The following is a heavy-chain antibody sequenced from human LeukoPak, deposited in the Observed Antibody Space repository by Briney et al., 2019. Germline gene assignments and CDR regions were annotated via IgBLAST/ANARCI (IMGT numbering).Heavy chain of an antibody. D-gene: IGHD3-10*01. J-gene: IGHJ4*02. CDR3: ASEYYYGSGCLSEGY. CDR2: IYSGGST. CDR1: GFTFSSNY. V-gene: IGHV3-53*01. Sequence: GGSLRLSCAASGFTFSSNYMSWVRRAPGKGLEWVSVIYSGGSTYYSDSVKGRFTISIDNSKNTLYLQMNSLRAEDTAVYYCASEYYYGSGCLSEGYWGQGTLVTVSS.